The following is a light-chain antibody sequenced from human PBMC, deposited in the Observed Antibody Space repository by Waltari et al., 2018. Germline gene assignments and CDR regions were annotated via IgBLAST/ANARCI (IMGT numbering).Light chain of an antibody. CDR1: TSDVGGYDF. Sequence: QPALTQPASVSGSPGQSITISCTGTTSDVGGYDFVSWYQQHTGKAPKLIISDVSDRPSWVSAGFSASNSGITASLTISGLQPEDEATYFCSSFTLTNTWVFGGGTNLTVL. CDR2: DVS. CDR3: SSFTLTNTWV. V-gene: IGLV2-14*03. J-gene: IGLJ3*02.